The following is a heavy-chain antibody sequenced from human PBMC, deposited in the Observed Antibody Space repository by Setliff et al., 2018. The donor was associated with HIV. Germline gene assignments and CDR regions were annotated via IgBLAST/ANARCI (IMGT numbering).Heavy chain of an antibody. CDR1: GGSISSYY. V-gene: IGHV4-4*07. CDR3: ARGMIVATITNFYYYMDV. Sequence: SETLSLTCTVSGGSISSYYWSWIRQPAGKGLEWIGRIYSSGSTNYNPSLKSRVTMSVDTSNNQFSLKLSSVTAADTAVYYCARGMIVATITNFYYYMDVWGKGTTVTV. D-gene: IGHD5-12*01. CDR2: IYSSGST. J-gene: IGHJ6*03.